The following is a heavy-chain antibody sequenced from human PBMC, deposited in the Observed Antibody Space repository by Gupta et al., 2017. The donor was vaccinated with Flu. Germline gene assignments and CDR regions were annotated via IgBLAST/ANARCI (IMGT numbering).Heavy chain of an antibody. CDR2: IIPVLGPT. CDR3: ARKGGGHCSGGTCYSFDY. Sequence: GQGLEWMGGIIPVLGPTKYAQKFQGRVTITADESTNTAYLELSSLRSEDTAVYYCARKGGGHCSGGTCYSFDYWGQGTLVTVSS. D-gene: IGHD2-15*01. J-gene: IGHJ4*02. V-gene: IGHV1-69*01.